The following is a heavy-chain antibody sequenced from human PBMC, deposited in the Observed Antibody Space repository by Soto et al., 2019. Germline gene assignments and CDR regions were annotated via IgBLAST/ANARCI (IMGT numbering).Heavy chain of an antibody. Sequence: GGSLRLSCAASGFTFSSYAMHWVRQAPGKGLEWVAVISYDGSNKYYADSVKGRFTISRDNSKNTLYLQMNSLRAEDTAVYYCAREDGSAFDYWGQATLVTVSS. J-gene: IGHJ4*02. D-gene: IGHD2-15*01. CDR3: AREDGSAFDY. V-gene: IGHV3-30-3*01. CDR1: GFTFSSYA. CDR2: ISYDGSNK.